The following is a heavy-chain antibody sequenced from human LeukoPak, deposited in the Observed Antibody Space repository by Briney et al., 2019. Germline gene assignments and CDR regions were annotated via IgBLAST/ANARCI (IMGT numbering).Heavy chain of an antibody. CDR1: GFTFSNNY. J-gene: IGHJ4*01. Sequence: GGSLRLSCAASGFTFSNNYMSWVRQAPGKGLEWVSLIYSGGSTYYADSVKGRFTISRDNSKNTLYLQMNSLRAEDTAVYYCVREGFYFFDFWGQGTLVTVSS. CDR3: VREGFYFFDF. V-gene: IGHV3-66*01. CDR2: IYSGGST.